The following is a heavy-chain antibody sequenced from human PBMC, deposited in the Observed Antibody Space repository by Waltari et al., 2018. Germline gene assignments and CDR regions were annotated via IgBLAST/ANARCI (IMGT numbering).Heavy chain of an antibody. CDR2: ITGDGSGT. CDR1: GFTFSIYW. CDR3: ARYVEVTAGDY. Sequence: EVQLVESGGGLVQPGGSLRLPCEASGFTFSIYWMHWVRQVPGKGLVWVGRITGDGSGTTYAASVKGRFTISRDNAKNTLFLQMNSLRDEDTAVYYCARYVEVTAGDYWGQGTLVAVSS. V-gene: IGHV3-74*03. J-gene: IGHJ4*02. D-gene: IGHD2-21*02.